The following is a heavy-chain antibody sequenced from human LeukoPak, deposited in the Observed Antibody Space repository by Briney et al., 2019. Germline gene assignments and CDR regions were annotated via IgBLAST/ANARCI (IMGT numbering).Heavy chain of an antibody. D-gene: IGHD3-10*01. Sequence: GGSLRLSCAASGFTFSSYGMHWVRQAPGKGLEWVAVISYDGSNKYYADSVKGRFTISRDNSKNTLYLQVNSLRAEDTAVYYCASQFYGSGSFDYWGQGTLVTVSS. CDR3: ASQFYGSGSFDY. V-gene: IGHV3-30*03. CDR2: ISYDGSNK. CDR1: GFTFSSYG. J-gene: IGHJ4*02.